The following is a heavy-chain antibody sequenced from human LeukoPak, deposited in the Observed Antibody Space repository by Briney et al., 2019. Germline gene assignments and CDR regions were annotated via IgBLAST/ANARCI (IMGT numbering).Heavy chain of an antibody. CDR2: IYYSGST. J-gene: IGHJ6*03. D-gene: IGHD3-10*01. CDR3: ARWFGEEWYYYYYMDV. V-gene: IGHV4-39*01. CDR1: GGSISSSSYY. Sequence: PSETLSLTCTASGGSISSSSYYWGWIRQPPGKGLEWIGSIYYSGSTYYNPSLKSRVTISVDTSKNQFSLKLSSVTAADTAVYYCARWFGEEWYYYYYMDVWGKGTTVTVSS.